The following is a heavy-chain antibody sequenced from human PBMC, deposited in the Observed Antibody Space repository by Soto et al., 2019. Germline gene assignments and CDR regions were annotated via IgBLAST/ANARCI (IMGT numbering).Heavy chain of an antibody. J-gene: IGHJ4*02. CDR3: AKNYYASGSYDY. D-gene: IGHD3-10*01. V-gene: IGHV3-23*01. Sequence: GSLRLSCSPSGFTFSTYAMSWVRQAPGKGLEWVSAISGSGGSIYYADSVKGRFTISRDNSKNTLYLQMNSLRAEDTAVYYCAKNYYASGSYDYWGQGTLVTVSS. CDR1: GFTFSTYA. CDR2: ISGSGGSI.